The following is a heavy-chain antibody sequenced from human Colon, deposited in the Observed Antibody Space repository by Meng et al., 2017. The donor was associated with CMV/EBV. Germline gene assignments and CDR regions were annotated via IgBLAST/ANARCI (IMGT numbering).Heavy chain of an antibody. CDR1: AFTFSSCA. J-gene: IGHJ4*02. D-gene: IGHD3-22*01. Sequence: SAFTFSSCAIGWVRLPPGQGLGWVSAISGTGGNTYYADSVTVRFPISSDDSNYTIFLHMNILRVEDTAVYYCAKADYYDSSGYYFDYWGQGTLVTVSS. V-gene: IGHV3-23*01. CDR2: ISGTGGNT. CDR3: AKADYYDSSGYYFDY.